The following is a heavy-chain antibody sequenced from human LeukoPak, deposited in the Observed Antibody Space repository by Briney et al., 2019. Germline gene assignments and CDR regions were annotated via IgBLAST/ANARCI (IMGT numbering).Heavy chain of an antibody. Sequence: AASVKVSCKASGGTFSSYAISWVRQAPGQGLEWMGRIIPILGIANYAQKFQGRVTITADKSTSTAYMELSSLRSEDTAAYYCATVSGYCTNGVCYEGFDYWGQGTLVTVSS. D-gene: IGHD2-8*01. CDR1: GGTFSSYA. V-gene: IGHV1-69*04. CDR2: IIPILGIA. J-gene: IGHJ4*02. CDR3: ATVSGYCTNGVCYEGFDY.